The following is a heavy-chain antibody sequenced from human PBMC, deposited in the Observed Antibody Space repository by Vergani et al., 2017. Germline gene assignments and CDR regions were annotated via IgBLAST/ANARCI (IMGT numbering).Heavy chain of an antibody. CDR3: ARHGGGGGCSGYDCPIDY. Sequence: QLQLQESGPGLVKPSETLSLTCTVSGGPISSSSYYWGWIRQPPGKGLEWIGSSYYSGSTYYNPSLKSRVTISVDTSKNQFPLELSSVPAADKAVYYCARHGGGGGCSGYDCPIDYWGQGTLVTVSS. CDR1: GGPISSSSYY. V-gene: IGHV4-39*01. J-gene: IGHJ4*02. CDR2: SYYSGST. D-gene: IGHD5-12*01.